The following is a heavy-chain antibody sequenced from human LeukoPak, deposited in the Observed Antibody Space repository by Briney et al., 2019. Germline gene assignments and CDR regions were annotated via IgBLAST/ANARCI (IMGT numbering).Heavy chain of an antibody. CDR2: ISYIGTT. D-gene: IGHD3-9*01. Sequence: PSETLSLTCAVSGDSFSSHYWTWVRQPPGRGLEWIGYISYIGTTNYNPSLKSRVTISVDTSKNQFSLRLSSVTAADTAVYYCAGGAPWLSSSAWAFDIWGQGTMVTVSS. CDR3: AGGAPWLSSSAWAFDI. CDR1: GDSFSSHY. J-gene: IGHJ3*02. V-gene: IGHV4-59*11.